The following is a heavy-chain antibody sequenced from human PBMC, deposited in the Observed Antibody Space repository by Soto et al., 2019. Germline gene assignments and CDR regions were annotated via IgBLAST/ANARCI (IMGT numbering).Heavy chain of an antibody. CDR3: ARGGCSSINCSAPANWFDT. D-gene: IGHD2-2*01. CDR1: GFTFSDYY. J-gene: IGHJ5*02. V-gene: IGHV3-11*01. Sequence: PGGSLRLSCAASGFTFSDYYMSWIRQAPGKGLEWVSYISSSGSTIYYADSVKGRFTISRDNAKNSLYLQMNSLRDEDTAVYYCARGGCSSINCSAPANWFDTWGQGTLVTVSS. CDR2: ISSSGSTI.